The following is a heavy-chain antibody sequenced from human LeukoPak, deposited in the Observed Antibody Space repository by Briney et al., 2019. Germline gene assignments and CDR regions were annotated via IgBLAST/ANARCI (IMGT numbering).Heavy chain of an antibody. CDR2: IYTDTST. D-gene: IGHD3-22*01. Sequence: GGSLRLSCTASGFTVSNNYMTWVRQAPGKGLEWVSVIYTDTSTYYSDSVEGRFTISRDNSKNTLYLQMSSLRVEDTAAYYCVKDRRVYYYDSSFDYWGQGTLVTVSS. J-gene: IGHJ4*02. CDR1: GFTVSNNY. V-gene: IGHV3-66*01. CDR3: VKDRRVYYYDSSFDY.